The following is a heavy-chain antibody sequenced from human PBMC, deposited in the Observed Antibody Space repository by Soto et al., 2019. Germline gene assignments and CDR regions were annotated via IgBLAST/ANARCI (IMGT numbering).Heavy chain of an antibody. V-gene: IGHV1-8*01. D-gene: IGHD3-10*01. Sequence: QVQLVQSGAEVQKPGASVKVSCKASGYTFTSYDINWVRQATGQGLEWMGWMNPNSGNTGYAQKFQGRVTMTRNTFIGTSYREVSSLRFEDTAGYYWARIYSVSGSYSGGMDVWGQGTTVTVSS. J-gene: IGHJ6*02. CDR1: GYTFTSYD. CDR3: ARIYSVSGSYSGGMDV. CDR2: MNPNSGNT.